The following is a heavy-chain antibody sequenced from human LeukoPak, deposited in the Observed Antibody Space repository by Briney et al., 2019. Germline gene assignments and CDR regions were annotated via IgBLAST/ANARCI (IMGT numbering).Heavy chain of an antibody. V-gene: IGHV1-24*01. D-gene: IGHD3-10*01. Sequence: DASVNVSFNCSGYALTELSMHWVRQPQGPGLERMGGFDTEDGETIYAQKFQGRVTMTEDTSTDTAYMELSSLRSEETAVYYCATRAMVRGGRWFDPWGQGTLVTVSS. J-gene: IGHJ5*02. CDR2: FDTEDGET. CDR1: GYALTELS. CDR3: ATRAMVRGGRWFDP.